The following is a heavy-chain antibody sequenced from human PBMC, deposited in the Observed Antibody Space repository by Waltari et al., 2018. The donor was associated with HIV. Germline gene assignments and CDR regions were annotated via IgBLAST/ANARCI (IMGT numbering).Heavy chain of an antibody. Sequence: QVQLVQSGVEVKKPGAPVKVSCKASGSTLTGYYMHWVRQAPGQGLEWMGVINTNSGGTNYAQKFHGRVTMTRDTSISTADMELSRLRSDDTAVYYCATALYSSSSAGSIDYWGQGTLVTVSS. J-gene: IGHJ4*02. CDR2: INTNSGGT. CDR3: ATALYSSSSAGSIDY. D-gene: IGHD6-6*01. V-gene: IGHV1-2*02. CDR1: GSTLTGYY.